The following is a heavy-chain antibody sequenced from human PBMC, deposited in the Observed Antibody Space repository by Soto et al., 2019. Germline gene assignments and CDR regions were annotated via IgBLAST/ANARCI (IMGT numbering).Heavy chain of an antibody. CDR1: GFTFSSYA. CDR3: ANYDSSGYYGNY. J-gene: IGHJ4*02. V-gene: IGHV3-23*01. Sequence: VGSLRLSCAASGFTFSSYAMSWVRQAPGKGLEWVSAISGSGGSTYYADSVKGRFTISRDNSKNTLYLQMNSLRAEDTAVYYCANYDSSGYYGNYWGQGTLVTVS. D-gene: IGHD3-22*01. CDR2: ISGSGGST.